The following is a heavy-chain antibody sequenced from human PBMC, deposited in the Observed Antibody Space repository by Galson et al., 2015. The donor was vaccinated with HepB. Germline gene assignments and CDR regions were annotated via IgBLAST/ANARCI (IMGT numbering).Heavy chain of an antibody. CDR3: ARGGQYSSSWYTQIDNDY. Sequence: SLRLSCAASGFTFSGSAMHWVRQAPGKGLKWVSYISSSSSTIYYADSVKGRFTISRDNAKNSLYLQMNSLRAEDTAVYYCARGGQYSSSWYTQIDNDYWGQGTLVTVSS. V-gene: IGHV3-48*01. J-gene: IGHJ4*02. D-gene: IGHD6-13*01. CDR2: ISSSSSTI. CDR1: GFTFSGSA.